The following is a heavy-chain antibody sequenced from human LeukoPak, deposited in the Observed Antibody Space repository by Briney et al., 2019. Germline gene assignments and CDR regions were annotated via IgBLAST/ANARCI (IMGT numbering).Heavy chain of an antibody. CDR2: IRGSGDTT. CDR3: EKRGDKLDLI. D-gene: IGHD2-21*02. J-gene: IGHJ4*02. CDR1: GVTLRNYG. V-gene: IGHV3-23*01. Sequence: PGGSLRLSCAASGVTLRNYGLSWVRHTPGKGREWVSAIRGSGDTTFYADSVKGRFTISRDNSENTVYLPMNSLRAEDTAVYYCEKRGDKLDLIWGQGTLVTVSS.